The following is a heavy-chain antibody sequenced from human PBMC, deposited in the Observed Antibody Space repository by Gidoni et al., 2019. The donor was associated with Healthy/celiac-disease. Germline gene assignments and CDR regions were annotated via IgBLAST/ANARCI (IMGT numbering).Heavy chain of an antibody. CDR1: GFTFSSYG. V-gene: IGHV3-30*18. CDR3: AKDRHYHFWSGYFDY. CDR2: ISYDGSNK. Sequence: QVQLVESGGGVIQPGRSLRLSCAASGFTFSSYGMHWVRQAPGKGLEWVAVISYDGSNKYYADSVKGRFTISRDNSKNTLYLQMNSLRAEDTAVYCCAKDRHYHFWSGYFDYWGQGTLVTVSS. J-gene: IGHJ4*02. D-gene: IGHD3-3*01.